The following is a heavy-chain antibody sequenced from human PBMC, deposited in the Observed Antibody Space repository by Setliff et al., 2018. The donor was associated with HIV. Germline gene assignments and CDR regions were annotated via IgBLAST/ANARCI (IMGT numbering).Heavy chain of an antibody. Sequence: PSETLSLTCTVSGGSITGYYWSWVRQPPRKGLEWIGYIFYSGTTNYSPSFRGRVTISIDSSKNQFSLRLNSVSAADTAIHYCARDNALIRAPFEYWGQGALVTVS. D-gene: IGHD2-21*01. J-gene: IGHJ4*02. CDR3: ARDNALIRAPFEY. CDR1: GGSITGYY. CDR2: IFYSGTT. V-gene: IGHV4-59*01.